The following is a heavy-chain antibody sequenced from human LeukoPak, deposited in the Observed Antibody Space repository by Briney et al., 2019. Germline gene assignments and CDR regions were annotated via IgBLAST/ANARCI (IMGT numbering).Heavy chain of an antibody. CDR2: IYYSGST. CDR1: GGSIRSGDYS. V-gene: IGHV4-30-4*02. Sequence: SETLSLTCTVSGGSIRSGDYSWSWFRQPPGKGLEWIGYIYYSGSTYYNPSLKSRVTISVDTSKNQFSLKLSSVTAADTAVYYCARGKYSSSWYLLGYWGQGTLVTVSS. J-gene: IGHJ4*02. D-gene: IGHD6-13*01. CDR3: ARGKYSSSWYLLGY.